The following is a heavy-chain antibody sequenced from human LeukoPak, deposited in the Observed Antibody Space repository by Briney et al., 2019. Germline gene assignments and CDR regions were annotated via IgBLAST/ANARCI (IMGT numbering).Heavy chain of an antibody. J-gene: IGHJ5*02. CDR1: GFTFSSYG. CDR2: ISYDGSNK. CDR3: AKDRAARLNWRSGGAGFDP. V-gene: IGHV3-30*18. D-gene: IGHD1-1*01. Sequence: PGRSLRLSCAASGFTFSSYGMHWARQAPGKGLEWVAVISYDGSNKYYADSVKGRFTISRDNSKNTLYLQMNSLRAEDTAVYYCAKDRAARLNWRSGGAGFDPWGQGTLVTVSS.